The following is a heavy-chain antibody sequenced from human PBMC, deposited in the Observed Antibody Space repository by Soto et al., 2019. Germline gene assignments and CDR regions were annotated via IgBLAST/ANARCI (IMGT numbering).Heavy chain of an antibody. CDR2: INPKRGGT. D-gene: IGHD2-21*01. V-gene: IGHV1-2*02. CDR1: GYTFSDYF. CDR3: ARDSGIPGRYWYFGL. J-gene: IGHJ2*01. Sequence: QVQLVQSGAEVKKPGASVKVSCTTYGYTFSDYFLHWVRQVPGQGPEWMGFINPKRGGTEYAQKFQGRVTMTRDTSSSTVYMDLSGLTSDDTAIYYCARDSGIPGRYWYFGLWGRGTLVTVSS.